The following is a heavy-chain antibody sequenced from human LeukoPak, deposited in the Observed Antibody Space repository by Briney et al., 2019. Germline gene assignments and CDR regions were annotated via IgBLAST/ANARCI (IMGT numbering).Heavy chain of an antibody. D-gene: IGHD6-6*01. CDR1: GDSVSSNSAA. CDR2: TYYRSRWYN. Sequence: SQTLSLTCVISGDSVSSNSAAWNWIRQSPSRGLEWLRRTYYRSRWYNDYAVSVRSRITINPDTSKNQFSLQLNSVTPEDTAVYYCTRGYSSSSAAFDIWGQGTMVTVSA. V-gene: IGHV6-1*01. CDR3: TRGYSSSSAAFDI. J-gene: IGHJ3*02.